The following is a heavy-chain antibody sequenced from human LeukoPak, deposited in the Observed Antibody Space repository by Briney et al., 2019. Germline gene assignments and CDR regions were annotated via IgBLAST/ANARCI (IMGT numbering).Heavy chain of an antibody. V-gene: IGHV3-7*01. D-gene: IGHD3-3*01. CDR2: IKLDGSEK. J-gene: IGHJ4*02. CDR3: ARDASWNYDFWSGLFDY. Sequence: GGSLRLSCAASGFIFGKYWMSWVRQAPGKGLEWVANIKLDGSEKYYVDSVKGRFTISRDNAKNSLYLQMNSLRAEDTAVYYCARDASWNYDFWSGLFDYWGQGTLVTVSS. CDR1: GFIFGKYW.